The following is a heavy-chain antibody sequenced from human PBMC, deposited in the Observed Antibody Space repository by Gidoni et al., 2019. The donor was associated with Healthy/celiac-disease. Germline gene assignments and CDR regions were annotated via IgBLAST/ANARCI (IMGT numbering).Heavy chain of an antibody. CDR1: GFSLSTSGMC. J-gene: IGHJ6*02. V-gene: IGHV2-70*01. Sequence: QVTLRESGPALVKHTQTLTLTCTCSGFSLSTSGMCVSWIRQPPGKALEWLALIDWDDDKYYSTSLKTRLTISKDTSKNQVVLTMTNIDPVDTATYYCARDVLMVYAIEYYGMDVWGQGTTVTVSS. CDR3: ARDVLMVYAIEYYGMDV. D-gene: IGHD2-8*01. CDR2: IDWDDDK.